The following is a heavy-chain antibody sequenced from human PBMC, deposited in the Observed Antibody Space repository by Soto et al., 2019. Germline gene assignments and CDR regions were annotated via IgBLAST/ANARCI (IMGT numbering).Heavy chain of an antibody. V-gene: IGHV3-30-3*01. D-gene: IGHD3-22*01. CDR2: ISYDGSNK. J-gene: IGHJ3*02. Sequence: SLRLSCAASGFTFSSYAMHWVRQAPGKGLEWVAVISYDGSNKYYADSVKGRFTISRDNSKNTLYLQMNSLRAEDTAVYYCARGPYYYDSSGYHGAFDIWGQGTMVTVSS. CDR3: ARGPYYYDSSGYHGAFDI. CDR1: GFTFSSYA.